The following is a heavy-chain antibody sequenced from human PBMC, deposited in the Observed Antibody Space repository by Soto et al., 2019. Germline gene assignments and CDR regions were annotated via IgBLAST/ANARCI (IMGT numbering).Heavy chain of an antibody. V-gene: IGHV3-23*01. CDR1: GFTFGIHA. J-gene: IGHJ4*02. D-gene: IGHD2-15*01. CDR2: INGRGSNT. CDR3: AKDSSMYCSGGTGLYLDS. Sequence: EVALLESGGGLAQPGGSLRRSCAASGFTFGIHAMTWIRQVPGKGLEWVANINGRGSNTNYADSVKGRFTISRDNSNNPVDRQMTGLRQEATALYYWAKDSSMYCSGGTGLYLDSWGQGVLVTVSS.